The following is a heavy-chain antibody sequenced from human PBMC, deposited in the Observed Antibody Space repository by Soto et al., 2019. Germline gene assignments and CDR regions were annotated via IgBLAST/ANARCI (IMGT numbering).Heavy chain of an antibody. J-gene: IGHJ3*01. V-gene: IGHV1-69*02. CDR3: SIGTCSAETFDV. CDR1: EGTFSTYT. CDR2: IIPMLTVR. D-gene: IGHD2-2*01. Sequence: VHLVQSGAEVKKPGSSVKVSCKATEGTFSTYTLIWVRQAPGQGLEWMGRIIPMLTVRNSAQKFQDRVTLTADKSTSTAFMELTSLTSDDTAVYYCSIGTCSAETFDVWGQWTMVTVSS.